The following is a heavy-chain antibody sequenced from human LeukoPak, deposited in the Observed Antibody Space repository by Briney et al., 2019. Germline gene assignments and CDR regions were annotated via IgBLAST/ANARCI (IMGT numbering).Heavy chain of an antibody. CDR3: AKGQLLWPFDY. CDR1: GGSFSDYY. J-gene: IGHJ4*02. CDR2: VNHSGST. Sequence: SETLSLTCAVYGGSFSDYYWSWIRQSPGKGLEWIGEVNHSGSTNYNPSLKSRVTISIDTSKNQFSLKLSSVTAADTAVYYCAKGQLLWPFDYWGQGTLVTVSS. D-gene: IGHD2-2*01. V-gene: IGHV4-34*01.